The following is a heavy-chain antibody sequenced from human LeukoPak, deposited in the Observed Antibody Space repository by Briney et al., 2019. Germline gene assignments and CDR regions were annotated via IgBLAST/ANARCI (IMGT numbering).Heavy chain of an antibody. CDR3: ARWGQTSGYYYVDN. V-gene: IGHV3-7*01. CDR1: GFTLSSNW. Sequence: PGGSLRLSCGASGFTLSSNWMTWVRQAPGRGLEWVASIKQDGSVKYYVDSVKGRFTISRDNARNPLSLQMDSLEVQDTAVYFCARWGQTSGYYYVDNWGQGTLVTVSS. CDR2: IKQDGSVK. J-gene: IGHJ4*02. D-gene: IGHD5-12*01.